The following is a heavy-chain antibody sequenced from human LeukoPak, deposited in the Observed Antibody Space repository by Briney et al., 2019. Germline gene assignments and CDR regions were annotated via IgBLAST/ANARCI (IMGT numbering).Heavy chain of an antibody. J-gene: IGHJ4*02. V-gene: IGHV3-30*18. CDR3: AKEVVGATPGALNY. D-gene: IGHD1-26*01. Sequence: SGGSLRLSCAASGFTFSSYGMHWVRQAPGKGLEWVAVISYDGSNKYYADSVKGRFTISRDNSKNTLYLQMNSLRAEDTAVYYRAKEVVGATPGALNYWGQGTLVTVSS. CDR2: ISYDGSNK. CDR1: GFTFSSYG.